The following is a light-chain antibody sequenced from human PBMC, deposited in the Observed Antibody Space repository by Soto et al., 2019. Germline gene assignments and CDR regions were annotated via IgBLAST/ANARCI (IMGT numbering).Light chain of an antibody. CDR2: EVS. J-gene: IGLJ2*01. CDR1: SSDVGGYNY. CDR3: SSYAGSNIVV. Sequence: QSVLTQPPSASGSPGQSVTISCTGTSSDVGGYNYVSWYQQHPGKAPKLIIYEVSKRPSGVPDRFSGSKSGNTASLTVSGLQAEDEADYYCSSYAGSNIVVFGGGTKVTVL. V-gene: IGLV2-8*01.